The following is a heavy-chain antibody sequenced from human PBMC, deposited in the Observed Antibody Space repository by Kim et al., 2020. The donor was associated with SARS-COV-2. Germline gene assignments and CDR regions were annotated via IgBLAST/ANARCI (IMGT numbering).Heavy chain of an antibody. D-gene: IGHD7-27*01. V-gene: IGHV3-11*05. Sequence: GGSLILSCTASGVTLSAHHMSWIRQAPGKGLEWISNISSSSDFKEYADSVKGRFTISRDNARNSLYLQMTSLRVEDTAVYYCATEDWGSLDNWGQGTLVTVSS. CDR3: ATEDWGSLDN. J-gene: IGHJ4*02. CDR1: GVTLSAHH. CDR2: ISSSSDFK.